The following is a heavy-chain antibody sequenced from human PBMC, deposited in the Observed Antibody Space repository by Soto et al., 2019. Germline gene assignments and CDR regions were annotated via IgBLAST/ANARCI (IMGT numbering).Heavy chain of an antibody. CDR2: IFDSANA. CDR1: GGSINSYC. V-gene: IGHV4-59*08. J-gene: IGHJ4*02. CDR3: ARHRRTTVAKFYFDN. D-gene: IGHD4-4*01. Sequence: QVQLQESGPGLVKPSETLSLTCTVSGGSINSYCWSWIRQPPGKGLEWMAYIFDSANANYNPSLKSRITISVDTSKNQFSLKLTSVTAADTAVYYCARHRRTTVAKFYFDNWGQGALVTVSS.